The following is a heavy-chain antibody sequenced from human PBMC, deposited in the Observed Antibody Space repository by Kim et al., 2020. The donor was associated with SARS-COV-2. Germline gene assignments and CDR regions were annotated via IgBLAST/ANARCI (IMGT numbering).Heavy chain of an antibody. Sequence: GGSLRLSCAASGFTFSSYAMSWVRQAPGKGLEWVSAISGSGGSTYYADSVKGRFTISRDNSKNTLYLQMNSLRAEDTAVYYCAKSSRRSRYYDSSGYLYYFDYWGQGTLVTVSS. V-gene: IGHV3-23*01. D-gene: IGHD3-22*01. CDR3: AKSSRRSRYYDSSGYLYYFDY. CDR2: ISGSGGST. CDR1: GFTFSSYA. J-gene: IGHJ4*02.